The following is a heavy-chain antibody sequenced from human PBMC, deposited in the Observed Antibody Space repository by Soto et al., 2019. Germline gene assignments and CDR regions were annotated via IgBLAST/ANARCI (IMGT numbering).Heavy chain of an antibody. J-gene: IGHJ4*02. V-gene: IGHV4-39*01. CDR3: ARQGSY. CDR1: GVSISDTSYY. CDR2: IYFNGNT. Sequence: QLQLPESGPGLVKPSETLSLTCTVSGVSISDTSYYWGWIRQPPGKGLEWIGTIYFNGNTFYNPSLKSRLTISVDTSSNPFSLRLTSVPAADTAVYYCARQGSYWGQGTLVAVSS.